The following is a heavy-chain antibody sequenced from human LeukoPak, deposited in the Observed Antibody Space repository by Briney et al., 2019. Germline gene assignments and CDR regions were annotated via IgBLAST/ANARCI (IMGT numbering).Heavy chain of an antibody. CDR3: ANTNYYYDSSGYGCLNY. V-gene: IGHV4-34*01. Sequence: PSETLSLTCAVYGGSFSGYYWSWIRQPPGKGLEWIGEINHSGSTNYNPSPTSRVTISVDTSTNQFSLKLSSVTAADTAVYYCANTNYYYDSSGYGCLNYWGQGILVTVSS. D-gene: IGHD3-22*01. CDR2: INHSGST. J-gene: IGHJ4*02. CDR1: GGSFSGYY.